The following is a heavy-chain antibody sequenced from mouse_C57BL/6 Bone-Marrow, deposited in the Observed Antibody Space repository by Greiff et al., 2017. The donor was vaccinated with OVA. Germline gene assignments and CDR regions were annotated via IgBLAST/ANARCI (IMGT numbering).Heavy chain of an antibody. J-gene: IGHJ2*01. Sequence: EVKLVESGGGLVQPGGSLSLSCAASGFTFTDYYMSWVRQPPGKALEWLGFIRNKANGYTTEYSASVKGRFTISRDNSQSILYLQRNALRAEDSATYYCARYRRYYFDYWGQGTTLTVSS. CDR3: ARYRRYYFDY. CDR2: IRNKANGYTT. V-gene: IGHV7-3*01. CDR1: GFTFTDYY.